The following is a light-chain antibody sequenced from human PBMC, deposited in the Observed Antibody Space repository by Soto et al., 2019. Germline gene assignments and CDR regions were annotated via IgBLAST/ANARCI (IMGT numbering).Light chain of an antibody. J-gene: IGKJ2*01. CDR3: QQYSSYPYT. CDR1: QSISSR. Sequence: DIQMTQSPSTLSASVGDRVTITCRASQSISSRLAWYQQKPGKAPNLLIYKASSLQSGVPSRFSGSGSGTEFALTITSLQPDDLATYYCQQYSSYPYTFGQGTKLEIK. V-gene: IGKV1-5*03. CDR2: KAS.